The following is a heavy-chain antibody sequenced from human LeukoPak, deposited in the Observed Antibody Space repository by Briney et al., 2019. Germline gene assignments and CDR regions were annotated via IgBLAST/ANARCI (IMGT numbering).Heavy chain of an antibody. Sequence: SETLSLTCAVYGESLSGFYWSWIRQSPGKGLEWIGEINHSGSTNYNPSLKSRVTISVDTSKNQFSLKLSSVTAADTAVYYCARGFRNMVRGPPPWFDPWGQGTLVTVSS. J-gene: IGHJ5*02. CDR3: ARGFRNMVRGPPPWFDP. V-gene: IGHV4-34*01. CDR2: INHSGST. CDR1: GESLSGFY. D-gene: IGHD3-10*01.